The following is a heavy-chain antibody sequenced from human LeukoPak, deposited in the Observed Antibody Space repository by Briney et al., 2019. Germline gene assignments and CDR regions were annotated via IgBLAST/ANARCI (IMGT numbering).Heavy chain of an antibody. J-gene: IGHJ5*02. CDR2: IYYSEST. CDR1: GGSVSSGSYY. CDR3: ARGFSQARWRYFAWLPPCDWFDP. Sequence: SATLSLTCTVSGGSVSSGSYYWSWIRQPPGKGLEWIGYIYYSESTSYNPSLKSRVIISVDTSKNQYSLKLSSVTAADTAVYYCARGFSQARWRYFAWLPPCDWFDPWGQGTLVTVSS. V-gene: IGHV4-61*01. D-gene: IGHD3-9*01.